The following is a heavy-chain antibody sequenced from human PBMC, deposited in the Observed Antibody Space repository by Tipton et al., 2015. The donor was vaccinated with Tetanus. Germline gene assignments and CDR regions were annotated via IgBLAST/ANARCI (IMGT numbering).Heavy chain of an antibody. CDR2: IYQNGDA. D-gene: IGHD2-21*01. Sequence: TLSLTCTVSGGSISSFYWYWIRQPPGKGLEWIAYIYQNGDANYNPSLQSRVTISVDTSKNQFSLQLAFVTAADTAIYYCARERIEAFYYHGLDVWAQGPRSPSP. CDR1: GGSISSFY. J-gene: IGHJ6*02. V-gene: IGHV4-59*01. CDR3: ARERIEAFYYHGLDV.